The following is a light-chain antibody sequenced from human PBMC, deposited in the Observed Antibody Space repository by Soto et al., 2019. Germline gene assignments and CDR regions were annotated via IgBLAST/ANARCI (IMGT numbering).Light chain of an antibody. CDR1: QSVTSNY. CDR3: LQDYNLPIT. V-gene: IGKV3D-7*01. Sequence: MAQSPATLSLSPGERATLSCRATQSVTSNYLSWYQQKPGQAPRLLIYGASTRATGIPARFSGSGSGTDFTLTISSLQPEDFAVYYCLQDYNLPITFGQGTRLEI. J-gene: IGKJ5*01. CDR2: GAS.